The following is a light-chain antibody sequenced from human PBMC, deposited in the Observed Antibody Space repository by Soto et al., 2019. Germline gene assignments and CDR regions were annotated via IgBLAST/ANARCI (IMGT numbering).Light chain of an antibody. Sequence: DVAMPQSPLSLPVTLGQPASISCRSSQSLTYSEGNPYLNWFHLRPGQSSKRLIYKVSNLASGVPDRFSGSGSGTDVTRNISRVEAEEVGVYYCMQGTEWPPCTFGPGTKREIK. CDR1: QSLTYSEGNPY. J-gene: IGKJ2*02. CDR3: MQGTEWPPCT. V-gene: IGKV2-30*01. CDR2: KVS.